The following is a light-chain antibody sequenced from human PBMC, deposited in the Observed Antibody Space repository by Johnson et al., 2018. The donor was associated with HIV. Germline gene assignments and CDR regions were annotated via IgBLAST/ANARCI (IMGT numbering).Light chain of an antibody. CDR2: DNN. CDR1: SSNIGNNY. CDR3: GTWDSSLSAEV. Sequence: QPVLTQPPSVSAAPGQKVTISCSGSSSNIGNNYVSWYQQLPGTAPKLLIYDNNKRPSGIPDRFSGSKSGTSATLGITGLQTGDEADYYCGTWDSSLSAEVFGTGTKVTSL. J-gene: IGLJ1*01. V-gene: IGLV1-51*01.